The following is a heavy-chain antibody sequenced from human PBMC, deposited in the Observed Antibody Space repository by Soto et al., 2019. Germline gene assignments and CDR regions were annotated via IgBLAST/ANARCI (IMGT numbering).Heavy chain of an antibody. CDR2: ISAYNGNT. CDR3: ARDLGYGGNPQGAFDI. CDR1: GYTFTSYG. Sequence: ASVKVSCKASGYTFTSYGISWVRQAPGQGLEWMGWISAYNGNTNYAQKLQGRVTMTTGTSTSTAYMELRSLRSDDTAVYYCARDLGYGGNPQGAFDIWGQGTMVTVSS. D-gene: IGHD2-15*01. V-gene: IGHV1-18*01. J-gene: IGHJ3*02.